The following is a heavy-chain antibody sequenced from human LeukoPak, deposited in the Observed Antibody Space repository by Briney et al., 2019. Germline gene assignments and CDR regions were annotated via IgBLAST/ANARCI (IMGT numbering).Heavy chain of an antibody. Sequence: NWVRQHPGKGLEWIGYIYYSGSTFYKPSLKSRVTISVDTSKNQFSLKLSSVTAADTAVYYCARVCSGGSCLDWGQGTLVTVSS. D-gene: IGHD2-15*01. V-gene: IGHV4-31*02. CDR2: IYYSGST. CDR3: ARVCSGGSCLD. J-gene: IGHJ4*02.